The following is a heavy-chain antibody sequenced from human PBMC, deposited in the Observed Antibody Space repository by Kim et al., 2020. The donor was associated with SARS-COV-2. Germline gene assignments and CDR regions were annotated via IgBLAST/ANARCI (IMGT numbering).Heavy chain of an antibody. Sequence: ASVKVSCKASGYIFTSYYIHWVRQAPGQGLEWMGIIYPSGGSVSYAQKFQGRVTMTRDTSASTVYMELSSLRPEDTAVYYCARACSSTTCYGTPMWDVWG. CDR3: ARACSSTTCYGTPMWDV. CDR1: GYIFTSYY. J-gene: IGHJ6*02. V-gene: IGHV1-46*01. CDR2: IYPSGGSV. D-gene: IGHD2-2*01.